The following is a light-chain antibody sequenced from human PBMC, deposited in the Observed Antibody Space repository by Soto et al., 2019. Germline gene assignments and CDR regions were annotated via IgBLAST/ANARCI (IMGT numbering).Light chain of an antibody. J-gene: IGKJ4*01. CDR2: GAS. CDR3: QQRSNSGRLT. Sequence: EIVLTQSPGTLSLSPGERATLSCRASQSVSNNYLAWYQQKPGQAPRLLIYGASNRATGIPDRFSGSGSGTDFTLTISRLEPEDFAVYYCQQRSNSGRLTFGGGTKVDIK. V-gene: IGKV3D-20*02. CDR1: QSVSNNY.